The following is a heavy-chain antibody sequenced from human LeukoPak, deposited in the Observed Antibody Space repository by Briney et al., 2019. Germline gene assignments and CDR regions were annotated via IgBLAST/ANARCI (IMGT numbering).Heavy chain of an antibody. CDR2: ISNNGGYT. J-gene: IGHJ6*02. CDR1: GFTFSSSA. Sequence: GGSLRLSCAASGFTFSSSAMSWVRQAPGKGLEWVSAISNNGGYTYYADSVQGRFTISRDNSKSTLCLQMNSLRAEDTAVYYCAKDRWMVRGEMDVWGQGTTVTVSS. D-gene: IGHD3-10*01. V-gene: IGHV3-23*01. CDR3: AKDRWMVRGEMDV.